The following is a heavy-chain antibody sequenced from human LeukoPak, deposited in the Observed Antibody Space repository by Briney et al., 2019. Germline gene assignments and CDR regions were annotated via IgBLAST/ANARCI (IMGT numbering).Heavy chain of an antibody. D-gene: IGHD6-13*01. CDR1: GFTFSSYS. V-gene: IGHV3-21*01. CDR3: ARDQFGSWYWGGGFDY. Sequence: GGSLRLSCAASGFTFSSYSMNWVRQAPGKGLEWVSSISSCSSYIYHADPVKGRFTIYRDNAKDSLYLQMNSLRAEDTAVYYCARDQFGSWYWGGGFDYWGQGTLVTVSS. J-gene: IGHJ4*02. CDR2: ISSCSSYI.